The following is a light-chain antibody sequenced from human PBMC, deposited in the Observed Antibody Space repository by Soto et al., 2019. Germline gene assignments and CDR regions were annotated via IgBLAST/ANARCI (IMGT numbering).Light chain of an antibody. Sequence: DIQMTQSPSSLSASVGDRVTITCRASQSITSKLNWYQQKPGKVPNLLIYAASSLQSGVPSRFSGSGSGTDFTLTISSLQPEDFATYYCQQSYRSPPTFGQGIKVDIK. CDR2: AAS. J-gene: IGKJ1*01. CDR1: QSITSK. V-gene: IGKV1-39*01. CDR3: QQSYRSPPT.